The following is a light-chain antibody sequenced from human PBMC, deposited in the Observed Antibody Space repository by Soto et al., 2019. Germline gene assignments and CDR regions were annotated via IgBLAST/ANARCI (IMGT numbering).Light chain of an antibody. J-gene: IGLJ2*01. V-gene: IGLV2-23*03. CDR2: EGG. Sequence: QSALTQPASVSGSPGQSIAISCTGTNSDVGRYNLVSWYQQYPGKAPKLIIYEGGKRPSGVSDRFSGSKSGNTASLTISGLQAEDEAEYFRCSYAGWFAFVGFGGGTKLTVL. CDR3: CSYAGWFAFVG. CDR1: NSDVGRYNL.